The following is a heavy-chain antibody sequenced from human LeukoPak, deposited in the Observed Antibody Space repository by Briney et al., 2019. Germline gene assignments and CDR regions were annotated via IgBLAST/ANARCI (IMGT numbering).Heavy chain of an antibody. V-gene: IGHV4-61*08. CDR2: IYYSGST. D-gene: IGHD3-22*01. CDR1: GGSISSGDYY. CDR3: ARQHNYYDSSGYTNNWFDP. Sequence: KTSETLSLTCTVSGGSISSGDYYWSWIRQPPGKGLEWIGYIYYSGSTNYNPSLKSRVTISVDTSKNQFSLKLSSVTAADTAVYYCARQHNYYDSSGYTNNWFDPWGQGTLVTVSS. J-gene: IGHJ5*02.